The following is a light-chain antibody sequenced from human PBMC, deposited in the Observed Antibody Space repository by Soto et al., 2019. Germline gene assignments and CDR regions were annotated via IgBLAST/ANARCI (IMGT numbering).Light chain of an antibody. V-gene: IGKV1-39*01. CDR2: AAS. Sequence: DIQMTQSPSSLSASVGDRVTITCRASQSISSYLNWYQQKPGKAPKLLIYAASNLQSGVPSRFSGSGSGTDFTLTISSLQPEDFATYYCQQSYSNPYTFGQGTKVEIK. CDR1: QSISSY. CDR3: QQSYSNPYT. J-gene: IGKJ2*01.